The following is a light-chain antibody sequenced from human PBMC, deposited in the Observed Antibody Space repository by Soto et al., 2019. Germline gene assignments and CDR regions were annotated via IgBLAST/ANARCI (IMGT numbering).Light chain of an antibody. V-gene: IGLV1-40*01. J-gene: IGLJ1*01. Sequence: QSVLTQPPSVSGAPGQRVTIACTGSSSKIGGGDGGRWYQQLPGTAPKLLIYGNSNRPSGVPDRFSGSKSGTSASLAITGLQAEDEADYYCQSYDSSLSALYVFGTGTKVTVL. CDR3: QSYDSSLSALYV. CDR2: GNS. CDR1: SSKIGGGDG.